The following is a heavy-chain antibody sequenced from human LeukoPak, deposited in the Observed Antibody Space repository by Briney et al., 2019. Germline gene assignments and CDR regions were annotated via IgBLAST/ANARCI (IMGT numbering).Heavy chain of an antibody. D-gene: IGHD2-2*01. CDR1: WFSLSTRGVR. CDR3: AHSRNYPLLFY. J-gene: IGHJ4*02. V-gene: IGHV2-5*02. CDR2: IYGDDDE. Sequence: SGPSQAPVKQPRTLTCAISWFSLSTRGVRVGWIRQPPVKAREWLALIYGDDDERYSPSLKSRLTITKDTFNNQVVLTMTNMDPVDTASYYCAHSRNYPLLFYWGQGTLVTVSS.